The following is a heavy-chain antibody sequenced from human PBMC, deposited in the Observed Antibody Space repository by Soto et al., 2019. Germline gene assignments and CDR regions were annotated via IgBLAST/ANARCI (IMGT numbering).Heavy chain of an antibody. CDR2: VSAGGDNT. Sequence: GGTLRLSCTASGFTIANYSMHWVRQAPGKGLEWVSRVSAGGDNTDYAYAVKGRFTISRDNSKNTLFLQMTRLRAEDTALSYRAKVPLRPYYFDYWGTGTMVTVSS. V-gene: IGHV3-23*01. CDR3: AKVPLRPYYFDY. CDR1: GFTIANYS. J-gene: IGHJ4*02.